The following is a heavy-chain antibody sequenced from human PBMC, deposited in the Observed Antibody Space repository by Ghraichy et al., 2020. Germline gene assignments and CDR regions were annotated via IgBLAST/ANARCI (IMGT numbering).Heavy chain of an antibody. CDR2: ISSSSSYI. Sequence: GGSLRLSCAASGFTFSSYSMNWVRQAPGKGLEWVSSISSSSSYIYYADSVKGRFTISRDNAKNSLYLQMNSLRAEDTAVYYCARDVQYYYDSSGLAPDYWGQGTLVTVSS. D-gene: IGHD3-22*01. J-gene: IGHJ4*02. CDR3: ARDVQYYYDSSGLAPDY. V-gene: IGHV3-21*01. CDR1: GFTFSSYS.